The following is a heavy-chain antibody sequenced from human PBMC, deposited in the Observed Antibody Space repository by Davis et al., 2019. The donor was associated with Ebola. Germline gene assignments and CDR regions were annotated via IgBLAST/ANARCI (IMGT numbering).Heavy chain of an antibody. CDR1: GGSISSGGYY. J-gene: IGHJ5*02. CDR3: ARQVTYYNDSSGYTSEYNWFDP. Sequence: LRLSCTVSGGSISSGGYYWSWIRQHPGKGLEWIGYIYYSGSTYYNPSLKSRVTISVDTSKNQFSLKLSSVTAADTAVYYCARQVTYYNDSSGYTSEYNWFDPWGQGTLVTVSS. D-gene: IGHD3-22*01. V-gene: IGHV4-31*03. CDR2: IYYSGST.